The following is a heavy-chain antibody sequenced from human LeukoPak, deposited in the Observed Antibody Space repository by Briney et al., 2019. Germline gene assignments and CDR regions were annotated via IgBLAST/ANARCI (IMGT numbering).Heavy chain of an antibody. D-gene: IGHD6-25*01. J-gene: IGHJ4*02. Sequence: SETLSLTCAVYGGSFSGYYWSWIRQPPGKGLEWIGEINHSGSTNYNPSLKSRVTISVDTSKNQFSLKLSSVTAADTAVYYCARVRDKRLRPGEFDYWGQGTLVTVSS. CDR2: INHSGST. CDR3: ARVRDKRLRPGEFDY. CDR1: GGSFSGYY. V-gene: IGHV4-34*01.